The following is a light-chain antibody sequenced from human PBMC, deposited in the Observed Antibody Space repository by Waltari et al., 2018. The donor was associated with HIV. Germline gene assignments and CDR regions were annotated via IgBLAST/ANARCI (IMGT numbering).Light chain of an antibody. Sequence: DIILTQSPDSLAVGLGERAIVNCKSRHPLFYGSKNYLAWYQQTPGQPPRLIFYWASTRESGVPDRFSVSGSGTDFALTSTSLQAEDVAVYYWQQFYTTPALTFGGGTRVEVK. V-gene: IGKV4-1*01. CDR2: WAS. J-gene: IGKJ4*01. CDR3: QQFYTTPALT. CDR1: HPLFYGSKNY.